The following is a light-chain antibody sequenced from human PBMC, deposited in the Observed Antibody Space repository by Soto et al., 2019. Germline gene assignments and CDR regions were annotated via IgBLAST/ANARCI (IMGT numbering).Light chain of an antibody. V-gene: IGKV3-15*01. CDR3: QQYNNWPPLT. CDR1: QGVGTN. Sequence: EIVMTQSPGTLSVSPGERATLSCRASQGVGTNLAWYQQRPGQAPRLLIYAASTRATGIPARFSGRGSGTEFTLTISSLQSEDFALYFCQQYNNWPPLTFGGGTKVEIK. CDR2: AAS. J-gene: IGKJ4*01.